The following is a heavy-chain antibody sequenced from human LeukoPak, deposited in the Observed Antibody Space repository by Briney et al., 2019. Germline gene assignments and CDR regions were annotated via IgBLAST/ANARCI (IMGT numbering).Heavy chain of an antibody. J-gene: IGHJ6*03. D-gene: IGHD3-10*01. V-gene: IGHV1-8*03. Sequence: GASVKVSCKTSGYTFTSYDINWVRQASGQGLEWVGWMNPNSGNTGPAQKFQGRVTLTRNTSITTAYMELSSLTSDDTAVYYCARGPLGFGELLDYDYYYYMDVWGKGTTVTVSS. CDR2: MNPNSGNT. CDR1: GYTFTSYD. CDR3: ARGPLGFGELLDYDYYYYMDV.